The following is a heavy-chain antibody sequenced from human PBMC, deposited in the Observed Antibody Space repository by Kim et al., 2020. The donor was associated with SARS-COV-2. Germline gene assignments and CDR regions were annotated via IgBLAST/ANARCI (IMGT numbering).Heavy chain of an antibody. J-gene: IGHJ2*01. CDR3: ARDGQTRDGYNLYWYFDL. D-gene: IGHD5-12*01. Sequence: SETLSLTCTVSGGSISSYYWSWIRQPPGKGLEWIGYIYYSGSTNYNPSLKSRVTISVDTSKNQFSLKLSSVTAADTAVYYCARDGQTRDGYNLYWYFDLWGRGTLVTVSS. V-gene: IGHV4-59*01. CDR2: IYYSGST. CDR1: GGSISSYY.